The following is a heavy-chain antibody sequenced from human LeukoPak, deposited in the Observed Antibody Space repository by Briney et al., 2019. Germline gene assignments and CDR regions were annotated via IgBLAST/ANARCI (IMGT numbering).Heavy chain of an antibody. CDR1: GFTFSSYA. CDR3: APAGDSSGYYAFDY. J-gene: IGHJ4*02. Sequence: GGSLRLFCAASGFTFSSYAMHWVRQAPGKGLEWVAVISYDGGNKYYADSVKGRFTISRDNSKNTLYLQMNSLRAEDTAVYYCAPAGDSSGYYAFDYWGQGTLVTVSS. D-gene: IGHD3-22*01. CDR2: ISYDGGNK. V-gene: IGHV3-30-3*01.